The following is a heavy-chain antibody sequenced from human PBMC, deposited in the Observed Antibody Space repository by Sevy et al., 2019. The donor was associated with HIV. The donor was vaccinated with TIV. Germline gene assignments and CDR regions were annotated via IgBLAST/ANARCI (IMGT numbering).Heavy chain of an antibody. D-gene: IGHD1-26*01. J-gene: IGHJ4*02. CDR1: GFTFGDFA. CDR2: IRSKAYGGTT. V-gene: IGHV3-49*03. CDR3: TRDRIGPTFDFDH. Sequence: GGSLRLSCTASGFTFGDFAMSWFRQAPGEGLEWISFIRSKAYGGTTEYAPSVRGRFMVSRDDSRNMAYLQMNSLRTEDTAVYYCTRDRIGPTFDFDHWGQGTLVTVSS.